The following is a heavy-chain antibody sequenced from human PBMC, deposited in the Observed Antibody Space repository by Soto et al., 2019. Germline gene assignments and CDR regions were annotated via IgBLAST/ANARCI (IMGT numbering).Heavy chain of an antibody. CDR2: IYYSGST. Sequence: PAETLSLTCAVYGGSFSSYYWGWIRQPPGKGLEWIGSIYYSGSTYYNPSLKSRVTISVDTSKNQFSLQIDSVTFEDTAVYYCVRQQSTSSEYYGLDVWGRGTAVTVSS. CDR3: VRQQSTSSEYYGLDV. V-gene: IGHV4-39*01. CDR1: GGSFSSYY. J-gene: IGHJ6*02. D-gene: IGHD6-6*01.